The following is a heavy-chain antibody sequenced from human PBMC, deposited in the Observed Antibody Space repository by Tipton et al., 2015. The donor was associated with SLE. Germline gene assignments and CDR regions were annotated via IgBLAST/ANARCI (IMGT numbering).Heavy chain of an antibody. D-gene: IGHD3-22*01. J-gene: IGHJ4*02. CDR2: SSNSGSTT. V-gene: IGHV3-48*03. Sequence: GSLRLSCAASRLMLSGNEMNWVRQAPGKGLEWVSYSSNSGSTTYYADSVKGRFTISRDNAKNTLYLEMNNLRVEDTAVYYCARGPHYYDSSGPIDYWGPGTLVTVSS. CDR1: RLMLSGNE. CDR3: ARGPHYYDSSGPIDY.